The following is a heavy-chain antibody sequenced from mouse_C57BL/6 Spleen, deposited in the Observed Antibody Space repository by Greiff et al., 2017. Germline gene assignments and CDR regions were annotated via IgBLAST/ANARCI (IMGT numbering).Heavy chain of an antibody. CDR3: ARRLRLLGYFDY. CDR2: IDPSDSYT. D-gene: IGHD3-2*02. Sequence: QVQLQQPGAELVMPGASVKLSCKASGYTFTSYWMHWVKQRPGQGLEWIGEIDPSDSYTNYNQKFKGKSTLTVDKSSSTAYMQLSSLTSEDSAVYYCARRLRLLGYFDYWGQGTTVTVSS. V-gene: IGHV1-69*01. J-gene: IGHJ2*01. CDR1: GYTFTSYW.